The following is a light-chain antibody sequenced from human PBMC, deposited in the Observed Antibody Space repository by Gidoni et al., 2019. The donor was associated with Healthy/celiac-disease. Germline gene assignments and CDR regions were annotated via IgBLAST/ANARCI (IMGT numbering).Light chain of an antibody. CDR2: KPS. V-gene: IGKV1-5*03. Sequence: DIQMTQSPSTLSASVGDRVTITCRASQSFSSWLAWYQQKPGKAPKFLIYKPSSLESGVPSRFSGSGSGTEFTLTISSLQPDDFATYYCQQYNSYSFTFGPGTKVDIK. J-gene: IGKJ3*01. CDR1: QSFSSW. CDR3: QQYNSYSFT.